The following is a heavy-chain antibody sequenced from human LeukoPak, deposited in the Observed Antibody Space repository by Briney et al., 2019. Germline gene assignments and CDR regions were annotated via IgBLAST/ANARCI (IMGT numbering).Heavy chain of an antibody. CDR3: ATGYSYGRHY. CDR1: GSTLSLHD. Sequence: GGSLRLSCAASGSTLSLHDMNWVRQAPGKGLEWVSSISISSVNIFYADSVKGRFTISRDNAKNSLFLQMNSLRAEDTAVYYCATGYSYGRHYWGQGTLVTVSS. J-gene: IGHJ4*02. CDR2: ISISSVNI. V-gene: IGHV3-21*01. D-gene: IGHD5-12*01.